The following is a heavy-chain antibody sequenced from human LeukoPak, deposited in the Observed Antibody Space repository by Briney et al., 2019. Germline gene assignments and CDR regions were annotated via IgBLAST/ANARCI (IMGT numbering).Heavy chain of an antibody. CDR2: IYYSGST. Sequence: SETLSLTCTVSGGSISSGDYYWSWIRQPPGKGLEWIGYIYYSGSTYYNPSLKSRVTISVDTSKNQFSLKLSSVTAADTAVYYCARRGGGQWLVLDYWGQGTWSPSPQ. CDR3: ARRGGGQWLVLDY. CDR1: GGSISSGDYY. V-gene: IGHV4-30-4*01. J-gene: IGHJ4*02. D-gene: IGHD6-19*01.